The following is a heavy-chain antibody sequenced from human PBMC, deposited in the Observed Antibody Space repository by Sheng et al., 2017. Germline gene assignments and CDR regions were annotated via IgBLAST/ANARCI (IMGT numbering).Heavy chain of an antibody. D-gene: IGHD3-3*01. Sequence: QVQLVESGGGVVQPGRSLRLSCAASGFTFSSYAMHWVRQAPGKGLEWVAVISYDGSNKYYADSVKGRFTISRDNSKNTLYLQMNSLRAEDTAVYYCARDNYDFWSGLMRYGYYGMDVWGQGTTVTVSS. CDR2: ISYDGSNK. CDR1: GFTFSSYA. V-gene: IGHV3-30*01. J-gene: IGHJ6*02. CDR3: ARDNYDFWSGLMRYGYYGMDV.